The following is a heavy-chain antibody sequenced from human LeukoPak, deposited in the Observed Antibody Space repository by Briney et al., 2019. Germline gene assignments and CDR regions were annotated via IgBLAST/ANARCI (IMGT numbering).Heavy chain of an antibody. Sequence: GGSLRLSCAASGFTFSDYYMSWIRQAPGKGLEWVSYISSSGSTIYYADSVKGRFTISRDNAKNSLYLQMNSLRAEDTAVYYCVRGEYDILTGYYTAFDYWGQGTLVTVSS. J-gene: IGHJ4*02. CDR1: GFTFSDYY. CDR2: ISSSGSTI. V-gene: IGHV3-11*04. CDR3: VRGEYDILTGYYTAFDY. D-gene: IGHD3-9*01.